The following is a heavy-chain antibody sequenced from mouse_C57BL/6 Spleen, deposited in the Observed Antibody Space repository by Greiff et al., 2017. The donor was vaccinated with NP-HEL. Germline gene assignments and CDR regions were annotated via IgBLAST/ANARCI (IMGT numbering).Heavy chain of an antibody. Sequence: QVQLKQPGAELVKPGASVKLSCKASGYTFTSYWMHWVKQRPGRGLEWIGRIDPNSGGTKYNEKFKSKATLTVDKPSSTAYMQLSSLTSEDSAVYYCARGYDYDVPQFAYWGQGTLVTVSA. V-gene: IGHV1-72*01. CDR1: GYTFTSYW. CDR2: IDPNSGGT. D-gene: IGHD2-4*01. J-gene: IGHJ3*01. CDR3: ARGYDYDVPQFAY.